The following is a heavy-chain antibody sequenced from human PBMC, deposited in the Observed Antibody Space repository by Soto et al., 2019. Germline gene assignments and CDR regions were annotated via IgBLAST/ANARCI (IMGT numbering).Heavy chain of an antibody. Sequence: GGSLRLSCAASGFPFPNAWMNWVRQAPGKGLEWVGRIKSTIDGGTTDYAEPVKGRFAISRDDSNNMVYLQMNSLKIEDTAVYYCTTDSYSTIILVRFDYWGHGTLVTVSS. J-gene: IGHJ4*01. CDR2: IKSTIDGGTT. CDR1: GFPFPNAW. CDR3: TTDSYSTIILVRFDY. V-gene: IGHV3-15*07. D-gene: IGHD3-22*01.